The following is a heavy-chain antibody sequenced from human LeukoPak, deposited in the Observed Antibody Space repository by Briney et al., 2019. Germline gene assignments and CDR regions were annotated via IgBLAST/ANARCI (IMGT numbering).Heavy chain of an antibody. CDR3: ARRYGTKSGWYLGY. CDR1: GGSFSGYY. J-gene: IGHJ4*02. Sequence: PSETLSLTCAVYGGSFSGYYWSWIRQPPGKGLEWIGEINHSGSTNYNPSLKSRVTISVDTSKNQFSLKLSSVTAADTAVYYCARRYGTKSGWYLGYWGQGTLVTVSS. CDR2: INHSGST. V-gene: IGHV4-34*01. D-gene: IGHD6-19*01.